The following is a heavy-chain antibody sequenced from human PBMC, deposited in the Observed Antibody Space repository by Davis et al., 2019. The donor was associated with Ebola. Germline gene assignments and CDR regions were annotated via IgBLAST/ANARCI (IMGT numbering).Heavy chain of an antibody. CDR2: IRYDGSNK. CDR3: AKDAPTIVLVPAAHASGGMDV. CDR1: GFTFSHFG. Sequence: GESLKISCEASGFTFSHFGMHWVRQAPGKGLEWVAFIRYDGSNKYYADSVKGRFTISRDNSKNTLYLQMNSLRAEDTAVYYCAKDAPTIVLVPAAHASGGMDVWGQGTTVTVSS. V-gene: IGHV3-30*02. J-gene: IGHJ6*02. D-gene: IGHD2-2*01.